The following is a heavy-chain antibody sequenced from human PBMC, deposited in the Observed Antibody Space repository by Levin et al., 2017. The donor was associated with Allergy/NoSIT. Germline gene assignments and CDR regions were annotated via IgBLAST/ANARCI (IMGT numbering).Heavy chain of an antibody. J-gene: IGHJ6*03. Sequence: SETLSLTCAVYGGSFSGYYWSWIRQPPGKGLEWIGEINHSGSTNYNPSLKSRVTISVDTSKNQFSLKLSSVTAADTAVYYCARARYYYGSGRYYYYYYMDVWGKGTTVTVSS. V-gene: IGHV4-34*01. CDR2: INHSGST. D-gene: IGHD3-10*01. CDR1: GGSFSGYY. CDR3: ARARYYYGSGRYYYYYYMDV.